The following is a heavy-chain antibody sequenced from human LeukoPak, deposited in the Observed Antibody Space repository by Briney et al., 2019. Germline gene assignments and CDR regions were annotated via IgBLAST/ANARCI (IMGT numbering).Heavy chain of an antibody. CDR1: GFTFDDYA. D-gene: IGHD4-17*01. V-gene: IGHV3-9*01. J-gene: IGHJ4*02. CDR2: ISWNSGSI. CDR3: ANPYGDSDY. Sequence: PGRSLRLSCAASGFTFDDYAMHWVRQAPGKGLKWVSGISWNSGSIGYADSVKGRFTISRDNAKNSLYLQMNSLRAEDTAVYYCANPYGDSDYWGQGTLVTVSS.